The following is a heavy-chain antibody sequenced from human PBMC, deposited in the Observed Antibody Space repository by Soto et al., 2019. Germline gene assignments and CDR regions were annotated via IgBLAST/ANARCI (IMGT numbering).Heavy chain of an antibody. CDR3: ARGRGAAADYFDF. CDR2: ISSSTSHT. J-gene: IGHJ4*02. D-gene: IGHD6-13*01. V-gene: IGHV3-11*05. Sequence: QVQLVESGGGLVKPGGSLRLSCAVSGFTFSDYYMTWIRQAPGKGLEWVSYISSSTSHTNYADSVKGRFTISRDNAKTSLFLQMNSLRAEDPAVYYCARGRGAAADYFDFWGQGTLVTVSS. CDR1: GFTFSDYY.